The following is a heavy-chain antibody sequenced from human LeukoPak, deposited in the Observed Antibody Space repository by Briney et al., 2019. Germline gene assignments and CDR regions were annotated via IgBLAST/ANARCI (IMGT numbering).Heavy chain of an antibody. CDR3: AREVRGLSTFEY. CDR1: GFIFSSYG. Sequence: PGGSLRLSCAASGFIFSSYGMHWVRQAPGKGLEWVAVISYDGSNEYYGDSVKGRFTISRDNSKNTLHLQMNSLRVEDTAVYYCAREVRGLSTFEYWGQGTLVTVS. V-gene: IGHV3-30*03. CDR2: ISYDGSNE. J-gene: IGHJ4*02.